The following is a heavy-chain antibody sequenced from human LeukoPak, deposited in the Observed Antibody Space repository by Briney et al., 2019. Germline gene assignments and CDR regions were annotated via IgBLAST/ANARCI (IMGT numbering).Heavy chain of an antibody. CDR1: GFTFSSYA. Sequence: GGSLRLSCAASGFTFSSYAMSWVRQAPGKGLEWVAVISYDGSNKYYADSVKGRFTISRDNSKNTLYLQMNSLRAEDTAVYYCARSQGAFCGGDCYTLADDAFDIWGQGTMVTVSS. CDR2: ISYDGSNK. D-gene: IGHD2-21*01. CDR3: ARSQGAFCGGDCYTLADDAFDI. V-gene: IGHV3-30-3*01. J-gene: IGHJ3*02.